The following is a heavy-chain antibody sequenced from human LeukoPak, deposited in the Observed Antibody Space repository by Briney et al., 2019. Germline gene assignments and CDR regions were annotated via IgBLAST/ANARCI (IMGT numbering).Heavy chain of an antibody. CDR3: ARDYPSGRVYYYYYGMDV. CDR2: ISAYNGNT. Sequence: ASVKVSCKASGYTFTSYGISWVRQAPGQGLEWMGWISAYNGNTNYAQKLQGRVTTTTDTSTSTAYMELRSLRSDDTAVYYCARDYPSGRVYYYYYGMDVWGQGTTVTVSS. J-gene: IGHJ6*02. CDR1: GYTFTSYG. V-gene: IGHV1-18*01.